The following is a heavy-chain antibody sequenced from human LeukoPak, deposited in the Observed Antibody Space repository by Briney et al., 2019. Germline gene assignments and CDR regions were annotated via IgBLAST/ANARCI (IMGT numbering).Heavy chain of an antibody. V-gene: IGHV3-13*01. CDR1: GFTFSSYD. CDR2: IGTAGDT. J-gene: IGHJ3*02. D-gene: IGHD1-26*01. CDR3: ARGFSSGSYPLPRAFDI. Sequence: GGSLRLSCAASGFTFSSYDMHWVRQATGKGLEWFSAIGTAGDTYYPGSVKGRFTISRENAKNSLYLQINSLRAGDTAVYYCARGFSSGSYPLPRAFDIWGQGTMVTVSS.